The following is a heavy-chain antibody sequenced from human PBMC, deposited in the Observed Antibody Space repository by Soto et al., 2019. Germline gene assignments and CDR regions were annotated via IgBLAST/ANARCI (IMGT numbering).Heavy chain of an antibody. CDR1: GGTFSSYA. J-gene: IGHJ3*02. CDR3: ARDRATYDFWSAYSAFDI. CDR2: IIPIFGTA. D-gene: IGHD3-3*01. V-gene: IGHV1-69*13. Sequence: SVKVSCKASGGTFSSYAISWVRQAPGQGLEWMGGIIPIFGTANYAQKFQGRVTITADESTSTAYMELSSLRSEDTAVYYCARDRATYDFWSAYSAFDIWGQGTMVTVSS.